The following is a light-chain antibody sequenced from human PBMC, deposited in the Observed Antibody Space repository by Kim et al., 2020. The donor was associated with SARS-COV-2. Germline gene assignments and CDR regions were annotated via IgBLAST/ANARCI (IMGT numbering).Light chain of an antibody. CDR3: CSYAGSYTFDVV. CDR2: DVS. V-gene: IGLV2-11*01. J-gene: IGLJ2*01. CDR1: SSDVGGYNY. Sequence: QSALTQPRSVSGSPGQSVTISCTGTSSDVGGYNYVSWYQQHPGKAPKLMIYDVSKRPSGVPDRFSGSKSGNTAFLTISGLQAEDEADYYCCSYAGSYTFDVVFGGGTQLTVL.